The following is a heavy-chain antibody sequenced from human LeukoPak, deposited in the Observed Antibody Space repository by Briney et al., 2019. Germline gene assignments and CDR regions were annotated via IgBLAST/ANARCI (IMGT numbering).Heavy chain of an antibody. J-gene: IGHJ1*01. Sequence: PSETLSLTCTVSGGSISSSSYYWGWIRQPPGKGLEWIGSIYYSGSTYYNPSLKSRVTISVDTSKNQFSLKLSSVTAADTAVYYRARGPSRGYFQHWGQGTLVTVSS. CDR2: IYYSGST. V-gene: IGHV4-39*01. CDR1: GGSISSSSYY. D-gene: IGHD3-10*01. CDR3: ARGPSRGYFQH.